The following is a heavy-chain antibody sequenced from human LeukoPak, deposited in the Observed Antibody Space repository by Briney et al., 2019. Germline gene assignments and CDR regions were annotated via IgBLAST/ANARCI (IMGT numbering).Heavy chain of an antibody. Sequence: SETLSLTSTVSGGSISSYYWTWIRQPPGKGLEWIGYIHYSGSSRSHPSLNSRVTMSVDTSKSQFSLKLTSVTSADTAVYYCARGRRTAVVTDFDYWGQGTLVTVSS. D-gene: IGHD2-21*02. CDR2: IHYSGSS. V-gene: IGHV4-59*01. CDR3: ARGRRTAVVTDFDY. CDR1: GGSISSYY. J-gene: IGHJ4*02.